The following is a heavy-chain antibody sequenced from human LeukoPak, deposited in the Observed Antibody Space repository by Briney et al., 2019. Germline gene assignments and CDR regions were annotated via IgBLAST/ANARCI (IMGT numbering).Heavy chain of an antibody. J-gene: IGHJ4*02. CDR3: ATVLYSSGWTFDY. Sequence: ASETLSLTCTASGGSISSYYWSWIRQPPGKGLEWIGYIYHSGSTYYNPSLKSRVTISVDRSKNQFSLKLSSVTAADTAVYYCATVLYSSGWTFDYWGQGTLVTVSS. CDR1: GGSISSYY. D-gene: IGHD6-19*01. CDR2: IYHSGST. V-gene: IGHV4-59*12.